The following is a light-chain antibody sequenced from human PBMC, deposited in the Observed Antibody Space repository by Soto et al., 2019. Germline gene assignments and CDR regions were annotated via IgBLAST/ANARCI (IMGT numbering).Light chain of an antibody. CDR2: LNSDGSH. CDR1: SGHNTFA. Sequence: QLVLTQSPSASASLGASVTLTCTLTSGHNTFAIAWHQQQPGKGPRFLMRLNSDGSHIKGDGIPDRFSGSSSGAERFLTISSLQSEDEGDYYCQTWATGIDVVFAGGTKLTVL. CDR3: QTWATGIDVV. V-gene: IGLV4-69*01. J-gene: IGLJ2*01.